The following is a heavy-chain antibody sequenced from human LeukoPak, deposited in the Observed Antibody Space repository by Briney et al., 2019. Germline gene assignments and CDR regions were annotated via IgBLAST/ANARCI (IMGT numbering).Heavy chain of an antibody. CDR2: IHSCWRT. V-gene: IGHV4-4*07. CDR1: GGSISSYY. Sequence: SETLSLTCTLSGGSISSYYWSWLRQSARQGLEWIGHIHSCWRTNYSPSLKSRVTMSVDTSKNQFSLKPSSVTAADTAVYYCARGRLVIPAPAFDYWGQGTLVTVSS. J-gene: IGHJ4*02. D-gene: IGHD6-13*01. CDR3: ARGRLVIPAPAFDY.